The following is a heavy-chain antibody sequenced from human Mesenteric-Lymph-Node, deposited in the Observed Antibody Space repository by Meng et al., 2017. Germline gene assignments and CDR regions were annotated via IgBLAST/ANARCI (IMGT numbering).Heavy chain of an antibody. CDR1: GASFTGYL. CDR2: VNHDGGT. D-gene: IGHD1-26*01. J-gene: IGHJ4*02. Sequence: SETLSLTCTVYGASFTGYLWTWIRQPPGKELEWIGEVNHDGGTNYSPSLKSRVTISLDASKNQFSLRLGSMTAADTAVYFCATLVGPTNDFWGQGTLVTVSS. CDR3: ATLVGPTNDF. V-gene: IGHV4-34*01.